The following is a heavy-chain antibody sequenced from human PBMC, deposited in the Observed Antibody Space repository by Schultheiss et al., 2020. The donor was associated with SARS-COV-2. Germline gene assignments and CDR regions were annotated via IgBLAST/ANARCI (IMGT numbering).Heavy chain of an antibody. D-gene: IGHD6-6*01. J-gene: IGHJ4*02. V-gene: IGHV3-74*01. CDR1: GFTFSSYW. CDR2: INSDGSST. CDR3: ARSEYSSSAGALDY. Sequence: GGSLRLSCAASGFTFSSYWMHWVRQAPGKGLVWVSRINSDGSSTSYADSVKGRFTISRDNSKNTLYLQMNSLRAEDTAVYYCARSEYSSSAGALDYWGQGTLVTVSS.